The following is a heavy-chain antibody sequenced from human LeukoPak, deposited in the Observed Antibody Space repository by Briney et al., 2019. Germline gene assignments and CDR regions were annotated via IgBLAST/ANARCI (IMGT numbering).Heavy chain of an antibody. J-gene: IGHJ4*02. Sequence: PSETLSLTCAVYGGSFNNYYWSWIRQPPGKGLEWIGEINHSGSTNYNASLKSRDTISIDTSKNQFSLKLNSVSAADTAVYYCARVQAAGVGYYFDFWGQGTLVTVSS. V-gene: IGHV4-34*01. CDR2: INHSGST. CDR3: ARVQAAGVGYYFDF. CDR1: GGSFNNYY. D-gene: IGHD3-10*01.